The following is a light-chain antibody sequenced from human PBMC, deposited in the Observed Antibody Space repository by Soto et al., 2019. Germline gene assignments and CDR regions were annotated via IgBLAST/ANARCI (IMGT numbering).Light chain of an antibody. Sequence: QSVLTQPPSASGTPGQRVTISCSGSSSNIGSNTVNWYQQLPGTAPKLLIYNNNQWPSGVPVRFSGSKSGTSASLAISGLQSEDEGDYYCATWDDSLDGYVFGTGTKLTVL. CDR3: ATWDDSLDGYV. CDR1: SSNIGSNT. CDR2: NNN. V-gene: IGLV1-44*01. J-gene: IGLJ1*01.